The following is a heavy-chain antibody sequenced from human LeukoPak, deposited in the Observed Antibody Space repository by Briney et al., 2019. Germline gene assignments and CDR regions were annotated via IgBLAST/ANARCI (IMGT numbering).Heavy chain of an antibody. J-gene: IGHJ6*03. Sequence: GESLKISCKGPGYTFSSYWIGWVRQMPRKGLEWMGNIYPDDSDTRCRTSFQGHVTISADKSISTAYLQWSSLKASDTAMYYCARLAYCSNDVCYSNYYYSMDVWGKGTTVTVSS. CDR3: ARLAYCSNDVCYSNYYYSMDV. CDR1: GYTFSSYW. CDR2: IYPDDSDT. D-gene: IGHD2-8*01. V-gene: IGHV5-51*01.